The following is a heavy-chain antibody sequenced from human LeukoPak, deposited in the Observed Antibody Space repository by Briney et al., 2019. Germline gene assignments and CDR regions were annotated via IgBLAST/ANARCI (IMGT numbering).Heavy chain of an antibody. CDR1: GGSISSYY. Sequence: PSETLSLTCTVSGGSISSYYWSWIRQPAGKGLEWIGRIYTSGSTNYNPPLKSRVTMSVDTSKNQFSLKLSSVTAADTAVYYCALERNYDFWSGSPYYYYYYMDVWGKGTTVTVSS. CDR2: IYTSGST. D-gene: IGHD3-3*01. CDR3: ALERNYDFWSGSPYYYYYYMDV. V-gene: IGHV4-4*07. J-gene: IGHJ6*03.